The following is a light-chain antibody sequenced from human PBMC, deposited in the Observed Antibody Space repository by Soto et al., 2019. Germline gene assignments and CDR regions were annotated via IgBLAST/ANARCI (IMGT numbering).Light chain of an antibody. CDR1: QDIRNY. Sequence: DIQMTHSPPSLSACLGDRVAITCQASQDIRNYLNWYQQKPGTAPKLLIYDASNLETGVPSRFSGSGSGTDFSFTISSLQPEDIATYYCQQYRNLPITFGPGTRLEIK. CDR3: QQYRNLPIT. V-gene: IGKV1-33*01. J-gene: IGKJ5*01. CDR2: DAS.